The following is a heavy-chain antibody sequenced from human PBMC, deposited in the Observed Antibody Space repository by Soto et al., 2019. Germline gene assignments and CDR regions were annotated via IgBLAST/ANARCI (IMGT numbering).Heavy chain of an antibody. CDR1: GITFSGFA. CDR2: IWYDGRNK. Sequence: QVQLVESGGGVVQHGRSLRLSCAASGITFSGFAFHWVRQAPGKGLEWVAVIWYDGRNKYYADSVKGRFTISRDNSKNTLYLEMNSLRVEYMAVYYCATERRGDIVTGYNLYYFHNVGQGTLVVVSS. J-gene: IGHJ4*02. CDR3: ATERRGDIVTGYNLYYFHN. V-gene: IGHV3-33*01. D-gene: IGHD3-9*01.